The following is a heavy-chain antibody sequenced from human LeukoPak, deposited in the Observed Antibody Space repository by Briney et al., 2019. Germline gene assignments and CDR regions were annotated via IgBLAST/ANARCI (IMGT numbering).Heavy chain of an antibody. J-gene: IGHJ4*02. Sequence: ASVKVSCKASGYTFTSYGISWVRQAPGQGLEWMGWISAYNGNTNYAQKLQGRVTMTTDTSTSTAYMELRSPRSDDTAVYYCARVGGLRFLEWLSYLDYWGQGTLVTVSS. CDR3: ARVGGLRFLEWLSYLDY. CDR2: ISAYNGNT. CDR1: GYTFTSYG. V-gene: IGHV1-18*01. D-gene: IGHD3-3*01.